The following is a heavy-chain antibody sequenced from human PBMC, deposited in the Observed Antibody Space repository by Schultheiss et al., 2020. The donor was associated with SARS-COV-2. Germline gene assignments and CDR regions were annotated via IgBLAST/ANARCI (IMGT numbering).Heavy chain of an antibody. Sequence: SETLSLTCAVSGDSISRNNWWSWVRQPPGMALEWIGEISRGGSSQYNPPLTSRAIISVVKSKNQFSLKVTSVTAADTALFYCARGRRYCSSTSCRTYYYYYGMDVWGQGTTVTVSS. V-gene: IGHV4-4*02. D-gene: IGHD2-2*01. CDR1: GDSISRNNW. CDR3: ARGRRYCSSTSCRTYYYYYGMDV. J-gene: IGHJ6*02. CDR2: ISRGGSS.